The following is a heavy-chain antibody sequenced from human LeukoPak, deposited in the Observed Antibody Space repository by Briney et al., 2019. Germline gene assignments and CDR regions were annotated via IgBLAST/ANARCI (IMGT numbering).Heavy chain of an antibody. CDR1: GDGVSSDSAA. V-gene: IGHV6-1*01. D-gene: IGHD6-6*01. J-gene: IGHJ4*02. Sequence: SQTLSLTCAISGDGVSSDSAAWNWIRQSPSRGLEWLGRTYFRSKWYNDYAVSVKSRITINPDTPKNQLSLQLNSMTPEDTAVYYCARTASSSSPTSFDSWGQGTVVTVSS. CDR3: ARTASSSSPTSFDS. CDR2: TYFRSKWYN.